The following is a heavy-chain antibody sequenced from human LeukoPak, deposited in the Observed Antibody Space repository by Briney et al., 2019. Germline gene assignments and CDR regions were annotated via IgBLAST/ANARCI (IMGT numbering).Heavy chain of an antibody. J-gene: IGHJ4*02. Sequence: GGSLRLSCAASGFTFSSYAMSWVRQAPGKGLEWVSAISGSGGSTYYADPVKGRFTISRDNSKNTLYLQMNSLRAEDTAVYYCTKGYGDYPYYFDYWGQGTLVTVSS. V-gene: IGHV3-23*01. D-gene: IGHD4-17*01. CDR3: TKGYGDYPYYFDY. CDR2: ISGSGGST. CDR1: GFTFSSYA.